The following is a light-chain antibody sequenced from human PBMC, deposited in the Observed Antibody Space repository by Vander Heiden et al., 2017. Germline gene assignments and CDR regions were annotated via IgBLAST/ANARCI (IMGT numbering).Light chain of an antibody. J-gene: IGKJ5*01. V-gene: IGKV3-15*01. CDR2: GAS. CDR3: QQYNSWPPIT. Sequence: EVVMTQSPATLSVSPGEGATFSCRSSHSVRSNLAWYQQRPGQAPRLLIYGASTRATGIPARFSGSGSGTGFTLTISSLQSEDFAVYYCQQYNSWPPITFGQGTRLEIK. CDR1: HSVRSN.